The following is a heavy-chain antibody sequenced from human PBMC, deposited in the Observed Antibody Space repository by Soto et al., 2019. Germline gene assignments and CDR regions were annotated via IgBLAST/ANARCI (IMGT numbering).Heavy chain of an antibody. J-gene: IGHJ4*02. CDR1: GFTFSSYW. Sequence: GGSLRLSCAASGFTFSSYWMSWVRQAPGKGLEWVANIKQDGSEKYYVDSVKGRFTISRDNAKNSLYLQMNSLRAEDTAVYYCARPDFWRGYYDLYYFDYWGQGTLVTVSS. D-gene: IGHD3-3*01. CDR2: IKQDGSEK. CDR3: ARPDFWRGYYDLYYFDY. V-gene: IGHV3-7*05.